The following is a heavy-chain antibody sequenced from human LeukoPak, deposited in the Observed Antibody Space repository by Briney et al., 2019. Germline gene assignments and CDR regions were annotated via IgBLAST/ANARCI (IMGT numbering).Heavy chain of an antibody. CDR3: ARDRSITMVRRS. J-gene: IGHJ1*01. CDR1: GFTFSRYG. CDR2: IKQDGSEK. V-gene: IGHV3-7*01. D-gene: IGHD3-10*01. Sequence: GRSLRLSCAASGFTFSRYGMHWVRQAPGKGLEWVANIKQDGSEKFYVDSVKGRFTISRDNAKNSLYLQMNSLRAEDTAVYYCARDRSITMVRRSGDQG.